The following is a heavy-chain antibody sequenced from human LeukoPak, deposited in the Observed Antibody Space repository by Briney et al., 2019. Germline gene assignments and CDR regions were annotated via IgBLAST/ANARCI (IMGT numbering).Heavy chain of an antibody. D-gene: IGHD5-18*01. V-gene: IGHV4-61*01. J-gene: IGHJ4*02. CDR3: AREGDTATPFDY. CDR1: GGSVSGGSYY. Sequence: SETLSLTCTVSGGSVSGGSYYWSWIRQPPGKGLEWIGYFYYTGSTNYNPSLKSRVTISVDTSKNQFSLRLSSVTAADTAVYYCAREGDTATPFDYWGQGTLVTVSS. CDR2: FYYTGST.